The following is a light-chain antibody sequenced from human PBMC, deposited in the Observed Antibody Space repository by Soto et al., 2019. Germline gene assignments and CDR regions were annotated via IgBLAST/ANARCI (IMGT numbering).Light chain of an antibody. V-gene: IGKV3-15*01. Sequence: EIVMTQSPATLSVSPGERATLSCRASQSVSSKLVWYQQKPGQAPRLLIYVASTRAAGIPARFSGSGSGTEFTLTISSLQSEDFAVYYCQQYNNGLTFGGGTNVEIK. CDR3: QQYNNGLT. J-gene: IGKJ4*01. CDR2: VAS. CDR1: QSVSSK.